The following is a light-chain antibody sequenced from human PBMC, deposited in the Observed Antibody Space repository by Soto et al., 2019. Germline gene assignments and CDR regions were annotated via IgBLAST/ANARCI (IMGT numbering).Light chain of an antibody. V-gene: IGKV3-20*01. CDR1: QSVSSSY. Sequence: EIVLTQSPGTLSLSPGERATLSCRASQSVSSSYLAWYQQKPGQAPRLLIYGASSRATGIPDRCSGSGSGTDFTLTISRLEPEDFAVYYCQKYGSSWYTFGQGTKLEIK. J-gene: IGKJ2*01. CDR3: QKYGSSWYT. CDR2: GAS.